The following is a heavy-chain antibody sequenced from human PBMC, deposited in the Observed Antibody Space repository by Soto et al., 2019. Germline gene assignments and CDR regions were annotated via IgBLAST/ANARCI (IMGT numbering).Heavy chain of an antibody. D-gene: IGHD3-9*01. Sequence: SETLSLTCTVSGCSITNSNFYWGWIRQSPGQGLEWIGSLDYSGSTYYNPSLKSRVTVSVDTSKNQFSLKLRSVTAEDTAVYFCARHPMVRDFDWLLYYDSWGQGALVTVS. CDR2: LDYSGST. CDR3: ARHPMVRDFDWLLYYDS. J-gene: IGHJ4*02. V-gene: IGHV4-39*01. CDR1: GCSITNSNFY.